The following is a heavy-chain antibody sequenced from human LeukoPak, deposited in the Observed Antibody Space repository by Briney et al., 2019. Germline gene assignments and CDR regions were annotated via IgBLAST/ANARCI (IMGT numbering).Heavy chain of an antibody. Sequence: PGGSLRLSCAASGFTFSSNYMSWVRQAPGKGLEWVSVIYSDGTTNYADSVKGRFTISRDNSKNTLFLQMNSLRAEDTAVYYCARGGYSSSWYHFDYWGQGTLVTVSS. D-gene: IGHD6-13*01. J-gene: IGHJ4*02. CDR1: GFTFSSNY. V-gene: IGHV3-53*01. CDR2: IYSDGTT. CDR3: ARGGYSSSWYHFDY.